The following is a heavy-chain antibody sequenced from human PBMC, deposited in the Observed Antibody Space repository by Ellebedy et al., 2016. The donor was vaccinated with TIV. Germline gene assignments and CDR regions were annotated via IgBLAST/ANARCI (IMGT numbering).Heavy chain of an antibody. CDR1: GYSFTSYW. Sequence: PGGSLRLSCKGSGYSFTSYWISWVLQMPGKGLEWMGRIDPSDSYTNYSPSFQGHVTISADESASTAYLQWPSLKASDSATYYCSRHRGYGMDVWGQGTTVTVSS. D-gene: IGHD3-10*01. J-gene: IGHJ6*02. CDR3: SRHRGYGMDV. V-gene: IGHV5-10-1*01. CDR2: IDPSDSYT.